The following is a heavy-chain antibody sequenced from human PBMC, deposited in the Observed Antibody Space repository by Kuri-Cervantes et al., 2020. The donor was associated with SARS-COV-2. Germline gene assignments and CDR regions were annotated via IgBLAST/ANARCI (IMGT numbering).Heavy chain of an antibody. CDR2: IYTSGST. J-gene: IGHJ6*03. Sequence: GSLRLSCTVSGGSISSYYWSWIRQPAGKGLEWIGRIYTSGSTNYNPSLKSRVTMSVDTSKNQFSLKLSSVTAADTAVYYCARDLPSDYTYYYYYMDVWGKGTTGTVSS. CDR1: GGSISSYY. CDR3: ARDLPSDYTYYYYYMDV. V-gene: IGHV4-4*07. D-gene: IGHD4/OR15-4a*01.